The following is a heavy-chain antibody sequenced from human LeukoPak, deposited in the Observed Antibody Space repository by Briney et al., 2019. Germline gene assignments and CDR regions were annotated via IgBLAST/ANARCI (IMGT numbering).Heavy chain of an antibody. CDR1: GFSISNNY. D-gene: IGHD5-18*01. CDR2: IHSGGST. V-gene: IGHV3-66*01. J-gene: IGHJ6*02. CDR3: ARDSHSAMVTGYSYAMDV. Sequence: PGGSLRLSCAGSGFSISNNYMSWVRQAPGKGLEWVSVIHSGGSTYFADSVKGRFSISRDNSKNTVYLQIHSLRAEDTAVYYCARDSHSAMVTGYSYAMDVWGQGTTITVSS.